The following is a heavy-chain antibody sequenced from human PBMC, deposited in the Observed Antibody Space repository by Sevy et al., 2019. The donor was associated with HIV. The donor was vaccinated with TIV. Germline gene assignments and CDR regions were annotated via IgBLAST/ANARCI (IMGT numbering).Heavy chain of an antibody. D-gene: IGHD2-15*01. CDR1: GFTFSTFH. V-gene: IGHV3-21*01. J-gene: IGHJ6*04. Sequence: GGSLRLSCAASGFTFSTFHMNWVRQAPGKGLEWVSSISGDGDYIYYADSVTGRFTISRDNAKNSVYLKMNSLRVEDTAVYYCARVGIVTMDVWGKGTTVTVSS. CDR3: ARVGIVTMDV. CDR2: ISGDGDYI.